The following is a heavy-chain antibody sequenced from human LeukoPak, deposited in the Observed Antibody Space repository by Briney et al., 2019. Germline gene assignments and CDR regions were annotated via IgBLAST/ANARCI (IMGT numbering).Heavy chain of an antibody. CDR1: RFTFSGYA. J-gene: IGHJ6*02. Sequence: GRSLRLSCAASRFTFSGYAMHWVRQAPSKGLEWVVVISYDGSNKYYADSVKGRFTISRDNSKNTLYVQMNSLRAEDTAVYYCAREDPWSGYYGMDVWGQGTTVTVSS. V-gene: IGHV3-30-3*01. D-gene: IGHD3-10*02. CDR2: ISYDGSNK. CDR3: AREDPWSGYYGMDV.